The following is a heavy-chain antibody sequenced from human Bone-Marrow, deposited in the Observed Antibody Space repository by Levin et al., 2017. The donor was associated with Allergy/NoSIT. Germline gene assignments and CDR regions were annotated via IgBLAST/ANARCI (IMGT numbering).Heavy chain of an antibody. D-gene: IGHD1-1*01. J-gene: IGHJ4*02. V-gene: IGHV1-2*02. Sequence: ASVKVSCKASGASFTAYYIHWVRQAPGQGLEWMGWVNPNTGDTNYAQKFQDRVTMTRDTSISTVYMELRRVRSDDSAVYYRAARLHGTFDYWGQGILVTVSS. CDR2: VNPNTGDT. CDR1: GASFTAYY. CDR3: AARLHGTFDY.